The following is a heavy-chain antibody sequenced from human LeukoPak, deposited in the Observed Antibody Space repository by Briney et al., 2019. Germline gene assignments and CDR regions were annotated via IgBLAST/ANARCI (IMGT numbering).Heavy chain of an antibody. D-gene: IGHD3-22*01. CDR2: INQDGSEI. Sequence: GGSLRLSCAASGFTFSNYWMSWVRQAPGKGLEWLANINQDGSEIYYVDSVKGRFTISRDNGKNSLYLQINSLRADDTAVYYCWGEQGKMIGVRTTNWFFDLWGRGTLVTVSS. CDR3: WGEQGKMIGVRTTNWFFDL. V-gene: IGHV3-7*01. CDR1: GFTFSNYW. J-gene: IGHJ2*01.